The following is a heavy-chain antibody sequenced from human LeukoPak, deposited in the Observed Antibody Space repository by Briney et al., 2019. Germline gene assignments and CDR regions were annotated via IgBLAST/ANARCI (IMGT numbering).Heavy chain of an antibody. D-gene: IGHD5-18*01. CDR2: IYTSGST. V-gene: IGHV4-4*07. Sequence: PSETLSLTCTVSGGSISSYYWSWIRQPAGKGLEWIGRIYTSGSTNYNPSLKSRVTISVDTSKNQFSLKLSSVTAADTAVYYCARGPGYSYGKDYYYYYMDVWGKGTTVTISS. J-gene: IGHJ6*03. CDR1: GGSISSYY. CDR3: ARGPGYSYGKDYYYYYMDV.